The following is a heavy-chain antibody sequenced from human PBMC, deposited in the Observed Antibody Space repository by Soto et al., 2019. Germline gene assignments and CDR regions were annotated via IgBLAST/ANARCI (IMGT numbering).Heavy chain of an antibody. J-gene: IGHJ2*01. D-gene: IGHD2-21*02. CDR3: ARGAGAAVYGDSHWYFDV. CDR2: VIVDTQTA. CDR1: GATSRSNT. Sequence: QVQLEQSGAEVKRPGSSVRVSCKVSGATSRSNTISWIRQAPGQGLERMARVIVDTQTANIAQPLYGRVPISAERSTRTAYLGVNSLRSEDTALYYCARGAGAAVYGDSHWYFDVWGRGTTVTVSS. V-gene: IGHV1-69*08.